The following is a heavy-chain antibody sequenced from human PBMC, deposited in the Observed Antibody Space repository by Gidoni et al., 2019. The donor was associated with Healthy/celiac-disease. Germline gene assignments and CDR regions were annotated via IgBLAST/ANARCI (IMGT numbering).Heavy chain of an antibody. Sequence: EVQLVESGGGLVKPGGSLRPSWAASGCTLSNAWMSWVRQAPGKGREWVGRIKSKTDGGTTDYAAPVKGRFTISRDDSNNTLYLQMNSLKTEDTAVYYCTTPGSNWKLRWVSHDYWGQGTLVTVSS. D-gene: IGHD1-20*01. CDR2: IKSKTDGGTT. V-gene: IGHV3-15*01. J-gene: IGHJ4*02. CDR1: GCTLSNAW. CDR3: TTPGSNWKLRWVSHDY.